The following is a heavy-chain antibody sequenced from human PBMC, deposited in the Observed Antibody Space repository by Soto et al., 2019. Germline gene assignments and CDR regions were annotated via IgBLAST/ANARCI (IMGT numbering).Heavy chain of an antibody. V-gene: IGHV1-3*01. J-gene: IGHJ4*02. CDR3: ARDPALDY. CDR1: GYIFTSYT. Sequence: ASVKVSCRASGYIFTSYTMQWVRQAPGQRLEWMGWINAGNGNTKYSQKFQGRVTLTTDPSASTAYMELTSLRFEDTAVYYCARDPALDYWGQGTLVTVSS. CDR2: INAGNGNT.